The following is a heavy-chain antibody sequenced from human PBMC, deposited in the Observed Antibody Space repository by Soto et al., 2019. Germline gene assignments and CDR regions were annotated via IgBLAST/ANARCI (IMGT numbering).Heavy chain of an antibody. Sequence: PGGSLRLSCAASGFTFSSYGMHWVRQAPGKGLEWVAVIWYDGSNKYYADSVKGRFTISRDNSKNTLYLQMNSLRAEDTAVYYCARALYDFWSGYYHLFDYWGQGTLVTVS. CDR2: IWYDGSNK. J-gene: IGHJ4*02. CDR1: GFTFSSYG. D-gene: IGHD3-3*01. V-gene: IGHV3-33*08. CDR3: ARALYDFWSGYYHLFDY.